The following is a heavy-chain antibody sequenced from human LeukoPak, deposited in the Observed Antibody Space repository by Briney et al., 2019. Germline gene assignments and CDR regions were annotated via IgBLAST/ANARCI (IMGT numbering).Heavy chain of an antibody. CDR2: INYSGST. V-gene: IGHV4-34*01. D-gene: IGHD3-16*01. CDR1: GESFSGHY. Sequence: PSETLSLTCAVSGESFSGHYWSWIRQPPGRGLEWIGEINYSGSTKYHPSLKSRVTMSVDKSKKQVSLKLSSVTIADTAVFYWVGERRGAHNFDYWGQGTLVIVSS. CDR3: VGERRGAHNFDY. J-gene: IGHJ4*02.